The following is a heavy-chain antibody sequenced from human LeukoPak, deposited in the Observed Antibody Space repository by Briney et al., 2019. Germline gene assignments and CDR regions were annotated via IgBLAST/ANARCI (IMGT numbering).Heavy chain of an antibody. CDR1: GLTFNNYA. Sequence: GGSLRLSCAVSGLTFNNYAMSWVRQAPGKGLEWVSGISGRGASKYYADSVKGRFTISRDNSKNTLYLQMNSLRAEDAAVYFCAKAPVTSCRGAYCYPFDSWGQGTLVTVSS. D-gene: IGHD2-21*01. CDR3: AKAPVTSCRGAYCYPFDS. J-gene: IGHJ4*02. V-gene: IGHV3-23*01. CDR2: ISGRGASK.